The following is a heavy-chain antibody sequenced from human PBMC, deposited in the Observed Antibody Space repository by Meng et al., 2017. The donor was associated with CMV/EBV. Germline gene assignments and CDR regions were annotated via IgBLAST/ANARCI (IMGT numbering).Heavy chain of an antibody. CDR2: ISAYNGNT. V-gene: IGHV1-18*01. D-gene: IGHD3-10*01. CDR3: ARNYYGSGSWFDP. J-gene: IGHJ5*02. CDR1: GYTFTSYG. Sequence: QVTVMLTGAEGKKHGASGKGPVKASGYTFTSYGISWVRQAPGQGLEWMGWISAYNGNTNYAQKLQGRVTMTTDTSTSTAYMELRSLRSDDTAVYYCARNYYGSGSWFDPWGQGTLVTVSS.